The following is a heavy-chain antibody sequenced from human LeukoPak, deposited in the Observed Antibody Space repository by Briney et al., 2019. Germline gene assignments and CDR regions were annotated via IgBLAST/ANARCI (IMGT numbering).Heavy chain of an antibody. J-gene: IGHJ3*02. CDR3: TIFVVADSDAFEI. Sequence: PSETLSLTCAVYGGSFSGYYWSWIRQPPGQGLEWIGEINHSGSTNYHPSLKSRVTTSVGTSNNHFSLRLTSVTAADTALYFCTIFVVADSDAFEIWGQGTMVTVSS. V-gene: IGHV4-34*03. CDR2: INHSGST. CDR1: GGSFSGYY. D-gene: IGHD3-3*01.